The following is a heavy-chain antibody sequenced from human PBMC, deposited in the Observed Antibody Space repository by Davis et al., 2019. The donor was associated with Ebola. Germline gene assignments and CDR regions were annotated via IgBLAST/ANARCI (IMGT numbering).Heavy chain of an antibody. D-gene: IGHD2-15*01. CDR2: IWYDGSNK. J-gene: IGHJ4*02. CDR1: GFTFSSYG. V-gene: IGHV3-33*01. Sequence: PGGSLRLSCAASGFTFSSYGMHWVRQAPGKGLEWVAVIWYDGSNKYYADSVKGRFTISRDNSKNTLYLQMNSLRAEDTAVYYCAALRGYSNAIDYWGQGTLVTVSS. CDR3: AALRGYSNAIDY.